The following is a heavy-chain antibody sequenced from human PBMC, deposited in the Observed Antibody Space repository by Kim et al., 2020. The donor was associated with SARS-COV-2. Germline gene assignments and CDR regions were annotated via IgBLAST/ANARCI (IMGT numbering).Heavy chain of an antibody. CDR1: GYTFTSYA. D-gene: IGHD3-9*01. J-gene: IGHJ4*02. V-gene: IGHV7-4-1*02. Sequence: ASLKVSCKASGYTFTSYAMNWVRQAPGQGLEWMGWINTNTGNPTYAQGFTGRFVFSLDTSVSTAYLQISSLKAEDTAVYYCARESYYDILTGYYTARFNFDYWGQGTLVTVSS. CDR3: ARESYYDILTGYYTARFNFDY. CDR2: INTNTGNP.